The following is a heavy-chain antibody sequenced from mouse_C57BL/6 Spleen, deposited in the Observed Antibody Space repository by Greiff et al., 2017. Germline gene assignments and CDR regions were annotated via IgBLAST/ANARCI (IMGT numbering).Heavy chain of an antibody. J-gene: IGHJ2*01. D-gene: IGHD2-3*01. CDR1: GFSFTSYA. CDR2: IRTGGGT. V-gene: IGHV2-9-1*01. Sequence: VHLVESGPGLVAPSQCLSITCTVSGFSFTSYAISWVRQPPGKGLEWLGVIRTGGGTYYNSALKSRLSISKDNSRSQVFLKMNSQQADDTARYCGARLLPSGGDYLDYWGQGTTLTVSS. CDR3: ARLLPSGGDYLDY.